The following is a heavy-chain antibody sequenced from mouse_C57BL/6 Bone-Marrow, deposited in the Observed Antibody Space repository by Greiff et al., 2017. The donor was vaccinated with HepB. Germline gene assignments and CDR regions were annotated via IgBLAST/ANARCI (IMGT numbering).Heavy chain of an antibody. CDR3: ARVDGSGDYCDY. Sequence: QVQLQQSGAELVKPGASVKLSCKASGYTFTSYWMHWVKQRPGQGLEWIGMFHPNSGSTNYNEKFKSKATLTVDKSSSTAYMQLSSLTSEDSAVYYCARVDGSGDYCDYWGQGTTLTVSS. J-gene: IGHJ2*01. CDR2: FHPNSGST. D-gene: IGHD1-1*01. CDR1: GYTFTSYW. V-gene: IGHV1-64*01.